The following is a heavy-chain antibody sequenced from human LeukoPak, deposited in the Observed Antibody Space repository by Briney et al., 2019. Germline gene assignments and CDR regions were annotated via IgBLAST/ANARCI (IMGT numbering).Heavy chain of an antibody. V-gene: IGHV1-8*01. CDR3: ASLAGGSYYYYGMDV. CDR2: MNPNSGNT. Sequence: ASVKVSCKASGYTFSSYDINWVRQATGQGLEWMGWMNPNSGNTGYAQKFQGRLNMTRNTSIDTAYMELSRLRSDDTAVYYCASLAGGSYYYYGMDVWGQGTTVTVSS. J-gene: IGHJ6*02. D-gene: IGHD3-16*01. CDR1: GYTFSSYD.